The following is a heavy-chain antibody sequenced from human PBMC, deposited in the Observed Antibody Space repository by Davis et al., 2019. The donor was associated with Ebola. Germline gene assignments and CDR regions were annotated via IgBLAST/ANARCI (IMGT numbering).Heavy chain of an antibody. CDR2: FGTGGDT. V-gene: IGHV3-23*01. CDR3: VKDSSNIWFDI. J-gene: IGHJ3*02. CDR1: GFTFSYYG. Sequence: GESLKISCAASGFTFSYYGMSWVRQAPGKGLEWVSTFGTGGDTYYADSVKGRFAISRDNSRGTLYLQMNSLRVEDSAIYYCVKDSSNIWFDIWGQGTLVTVSS. D-gene: IGHD2/OR15-2a*01.